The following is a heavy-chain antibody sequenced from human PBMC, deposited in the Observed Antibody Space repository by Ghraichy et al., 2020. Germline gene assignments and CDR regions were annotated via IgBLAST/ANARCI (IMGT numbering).Heavy chain of an antibody. Sequence: GESLNISCAASGFTFSGYWMHWVRQAPGKGLMWVSRIISDGSSATYADSVKGRFTVSRDNAKNTLYLQMNSLRAEDTAVYYCARDLLYGSGSTCYSDSWRWFDPWGQGTLVTVSS. CDR2: IISDGSSA. CDR3: ARDLLYGSGSTCYSDSWRWFDP. D-gene: IGHD2-15*01. J-gene: IGHJ5*02. V-gene: IGHV3-74*01. CDR1: GFTFSGYW.